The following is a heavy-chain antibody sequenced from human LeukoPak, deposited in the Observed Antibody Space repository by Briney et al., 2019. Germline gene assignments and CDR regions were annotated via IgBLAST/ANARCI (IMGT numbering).Heavy chain of an antibody. D-gene: IGHD3-9*01. J-gene: IGHJ5*02. CDR1: GDSISGKY. CDR2: ISSTGTT. Sequence: SETLSLTCTVSGDSISGKYWSWIRRPAGRGLEWLGRISSTGTTDYSPSLKGRATMSLDTSKNQFSLSLASVTAADTAVYYCARLDILVPRAVEWFDPWGQGTLVIVSS. CDR3: ARLDILVPRAVEWFDP. V-gene: IGHV4-4*07.